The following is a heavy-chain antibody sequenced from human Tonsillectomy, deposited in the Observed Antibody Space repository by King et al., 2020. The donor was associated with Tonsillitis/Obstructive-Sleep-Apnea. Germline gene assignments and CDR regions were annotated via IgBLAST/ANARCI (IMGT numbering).Heavy chain of an antibody. Sequence: VQLVESGAGLVQPGGSLRLSCAASGFTFSNYWVYWVRQAPGKGLEWVANIKQDGSEKYYVDSVKGRFTISRDNAKNSLYLQMNSLRAEDTAVYYCARDKAGGWYFDLWGRGTLVTVSS. CDR1: GFTFSNYW. J-gene: IGHJ2*01. CDR3: ARDKAGGWYFDL. CDR2: IKQDGSEK. D-gene: IGHD3-10*01. V-gene: IGHV3-7*03.